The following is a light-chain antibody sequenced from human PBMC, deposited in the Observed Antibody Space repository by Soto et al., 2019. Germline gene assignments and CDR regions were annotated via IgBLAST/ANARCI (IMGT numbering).Light chain of an antibody. CDR2: DAS. Sequence: DIQMTQSPSTLSASVGDRVTITCRASQSISSWLAWYQQKPWKAPKLLIYDASSLESGVPSRFSGSGSGTEFTLTISSLQPDEFATYYCQQYNSDLYTFGQGTKLEIK. CDR3: QQYNSDLYT. CDR1: QSISSW. J-gene: IGKJ2*01. V-gene: IGKV1-5*01.